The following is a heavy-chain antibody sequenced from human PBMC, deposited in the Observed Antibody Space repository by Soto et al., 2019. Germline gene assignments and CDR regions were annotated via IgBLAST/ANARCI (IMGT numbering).Heavy chain of an antibody. Sequence: ASVKVSCKASGYTFTSYYMHWVRQAPGQGLEWMGIINPSGGSTSYAQKFQGRVTMTRDTSTSTVYMELSSLRSEDTAVYYCAAADIAAASYFQHWGQGTLVTVSS. D-gene: IGHD6-13*01. CDR3: AAADIAAASYFQH. CDR1: GYTFTSYY. J-gene: IGHJ1*01. V-gene: IGHV1-46*01. CDR2: INPSGGST.